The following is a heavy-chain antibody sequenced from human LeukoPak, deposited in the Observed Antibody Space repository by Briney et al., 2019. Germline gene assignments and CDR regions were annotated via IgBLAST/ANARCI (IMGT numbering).Heavy chain of an antibody. CDR1: GFTFSNYS. CDR3: AKDRSSSTSCSNY. V-gene: IGHV3-23*01. J-gene: IGHJ4*02. Sequence: GGSLRLSCAASGFTFSNYSLTWVRQAPGKGLEWVSGISGNGGSTSYADSVKGRFTISRDNSKNTLYLQMNSLRAEDTAVYYCAKDRSSSTSCSNYWGQGTLVTASS. CDR2: ISGNGGST. D-gene: IGHD2-2*01.